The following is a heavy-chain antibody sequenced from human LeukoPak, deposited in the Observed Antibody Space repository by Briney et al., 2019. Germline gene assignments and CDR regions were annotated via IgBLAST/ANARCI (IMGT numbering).Heavy chain of an antibody. Sequence: ASVKVSCKASGGTFSSYAISWVRQAPGQGLEWMGIINPSGGSTSYAQKFQGRVTMTRDTSTSTVYMELSSLRSEDTAVYYCAGTVLRFLSWFDPWGQGTLVTVSS. J-gene: IGHJ5*02. CDR2: INPSGGST. D-gene: IGHD3-3*01. V-gene: IGHV1-46*03. CDR3: AGTVLRFLSWFDP. CDR1: GGTFSSYA.